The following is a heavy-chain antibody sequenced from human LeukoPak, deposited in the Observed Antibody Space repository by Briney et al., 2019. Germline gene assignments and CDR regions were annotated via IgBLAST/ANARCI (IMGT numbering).Heavy chain of an antibody. D-gene: IGHD4-23*01. CDR1: GGSISSYY. V-gene: IGHV4-59*08. CDR2: IYYSGST. Sequence: SETLSLTCTVSGGSISSYYWSWIRQPPGKGLEWIGYIYYSGSTNYNPSLKSRVTISVDTSKNHFTLKLSSVTAADTAVYYCARPTVVKYYFDYWGQGTLVTVSS. CDR3: ARPTVVKYYFDY. J-gene: IGHJ4*02.